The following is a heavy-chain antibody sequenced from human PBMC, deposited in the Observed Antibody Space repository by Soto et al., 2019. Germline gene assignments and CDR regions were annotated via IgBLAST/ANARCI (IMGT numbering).Heavy chain of an antibody. J-gene: IGHJ6*02. V-gene: IGHV1-69*01. Sequence: QVQLVQSGAEVKKPGSSVKVSCKASGGTFSSYAISWVRQAPGQGLEWMGGIIPIFGTANYAQKFQGRVTITEEESTSTAYMELSSLRSEDTAVYYCARVGTVVTYYYYYGMDVWGQGTTVTVSS. D-gene: IGHD2-15*01. CDR3: ARVGTVVTYYYYYGMDV. CDR2: IIPIFGTA. CDR1: GGTFSSYA.